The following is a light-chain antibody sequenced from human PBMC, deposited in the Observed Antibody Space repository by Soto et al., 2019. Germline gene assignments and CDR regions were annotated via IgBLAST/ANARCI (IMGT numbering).Light chain of an antibody. CDR2: GAS. CDR3: QQGHNLPLT. Sequence: EIVMTQSPATLSLSPGERAALSCRASQRINSELSWYQQKPCQPPRLLIYGASTRATGVPARFTGSESGSEFTLTISGLQSEDFAVYYCQQGHNLPLTFGQGTRLEI. CDR1: QRINSE. V-gene: IGKV3-15*01. J-gene: IGKJ2*01.